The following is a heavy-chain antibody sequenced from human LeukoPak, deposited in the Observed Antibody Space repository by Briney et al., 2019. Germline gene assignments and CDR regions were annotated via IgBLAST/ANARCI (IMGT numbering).Heavy chain of an antibody. CDR1: GFTFSSYA. CDR2: ISYDGSNK. J-gene: IGHJ5*02. CDR3: ARDPEFKDSSSWYNWFDP. V-gene: IGHV3-30-3*01. Sequence: HPGGSLRLSCAASGFTFSSYAMHWVRQAPGKGLEWVAVISYDGSNKYYADSVKGRFTISRDNSKNTLYLQMNSLRAEDTAVYYCARDPEFKDSSSWYNWFDPWGQGTLVTVSS. D-gene: IGHD6-13*01.